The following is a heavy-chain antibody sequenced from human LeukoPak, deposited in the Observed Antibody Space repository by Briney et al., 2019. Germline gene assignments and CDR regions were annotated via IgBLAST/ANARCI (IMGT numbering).Heavy chain of an antibody. Sequence: SETLSLTCTVSGGSISSSSYYWGWIRQPPGKGLEWIGSIYYSGSTYYSPSLKSRFTISVDTSKNQFSLKLSSVTAADTAVYYCARARYSGYEIDYWGQGTLVTVSS. J-gene: IGHJ4*02. CDR1: GGSISSSSYY. CDR3: ARARYSGYEIDY. V-gene: IGHV4-39*07. CDR2: IYYSGST. D-gene: IGHD5-12*01.